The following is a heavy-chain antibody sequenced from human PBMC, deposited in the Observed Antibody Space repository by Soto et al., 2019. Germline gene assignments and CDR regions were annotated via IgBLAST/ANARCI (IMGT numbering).Heavy chain of an antibody. CDR3: AKDRLGGNFDY. CDR2: ISGSGDIT. J-gene: IGHJ4*02. Sequence: GGSLRLSCAASGFTFSDYAMSWVRQAPGKGLEWVSTISGSGDITYYADSVKGRFTISRDNSKNTLYLQMNSLRVEDTAVYYCAKDRLGGNFDYWGQGTQVTVSS. CDR1: GFTFSDYA. V-gene: IGHV3-23*01.